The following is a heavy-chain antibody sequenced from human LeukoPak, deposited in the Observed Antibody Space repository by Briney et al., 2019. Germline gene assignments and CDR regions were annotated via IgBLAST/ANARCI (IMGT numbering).Heavy chain of an antibody. J-gene: IGHJ4*02. V-gene: IGHV3-43*01. D-gene: IGHD3-22*01. CDR1: GFTFDDYT. CDR3: AKTYYDSSPGIYYFDY. Sequence: GGSLRLSCAASGFTFDDYTMHWVRQAPGKGLEWVSLISWDGGSTYYADSVKGRFTISRDNSKNTLYLQMNSLRAEDTAVYYCAKTYYDSSPGIYYFDYWGQGTLVTVSS. CDR2: ISWDGGST.